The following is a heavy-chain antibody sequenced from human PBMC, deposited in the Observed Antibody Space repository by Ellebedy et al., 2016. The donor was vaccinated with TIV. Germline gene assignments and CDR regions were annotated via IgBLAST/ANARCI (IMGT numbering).Heavy chain of an antibody. Sequence: GESLKISXTASGFNFNSYCFSWVRQAPGRGLEWVANIMQEGSERYYADSAKGRFTLSRDNAKNSVYLQMNSLRTEDTAVYYCARRVALPGAPGWGYNMDVWGLGTTVTVSS. V-gene: IGHV3-7*04. CDR3: ARRVALPGAPGWGYNMDV. CDR1: GFNFNSYC. D-gene: IGHD5-24*01. CDR2: IMQEGSER. J-gene: IGHJ6*02.